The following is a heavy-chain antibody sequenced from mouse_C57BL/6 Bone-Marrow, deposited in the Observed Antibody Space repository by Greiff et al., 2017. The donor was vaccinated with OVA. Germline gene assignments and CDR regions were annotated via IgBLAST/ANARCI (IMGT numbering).Heavy chain of an antibody. CDR1: GYTFTSYW. D-gene: IGHD2-2*01. CDR2: IHPNSGST. CDR3: ARGARLNPPPY. Sequence: VQLQQPGAELVKPGASVKLSCKASGYTFTSYWMHWVKQRPGQGLEWIGMIHPNSGSTKYNEKFKSKATLTVDKSSSTAYMQLSSRTSEDAAVDYCARGARLNPPPYWGQGTTLTVSS. V-gene: IGHV1-64*01. J-gene: IGHJ2*01.